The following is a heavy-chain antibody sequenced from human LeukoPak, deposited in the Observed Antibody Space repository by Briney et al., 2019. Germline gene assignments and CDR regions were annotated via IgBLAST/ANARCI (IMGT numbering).Heavy chain of an antibody. J-gene: IGHJ4*02. D-gene: IGHD5-18*01. CDR1: GFTFSSYG. V-gene: IGHV3-33*01. CDR3: ARQGGYSYDYFDY. CDR2: IWYDGSNK. Sequence: GGSLRLSCAASGFTFSSYGMHWVRQAPGKGLERVAVIWYDGSNKYYADSAKGRFTISRDNSKNTLYLQMNSLRAEDTAVYYCARQGGYSYDYFDYWGQGTLVTVSS.